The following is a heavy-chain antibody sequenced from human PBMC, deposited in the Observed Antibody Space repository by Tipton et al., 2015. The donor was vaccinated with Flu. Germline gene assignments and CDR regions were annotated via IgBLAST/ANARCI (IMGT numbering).Heavy chain of an antibody. D-gene: IGHD3-10*01. CDR2: VHRTGNP. Sequence: TLSLTCTVSGDSIGSDYFWGWIRQPPGQGLEWIGNVHRTGNPYYNPSLKSRVTISVDTSKNQFSLKLSSVTAADTAVYYCARDQGFGDGLAYDYYGVDVWGQGTTVTVSS. J-gene: IGHJ6*02. CDR1: GDSIGSDYF. V-gene: IGHV4-38-2*02. CDR3: ARDQGFGDGLAYDYYGVDV.